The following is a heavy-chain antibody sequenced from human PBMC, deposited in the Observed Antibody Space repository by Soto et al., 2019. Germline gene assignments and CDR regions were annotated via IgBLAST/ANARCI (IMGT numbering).Heavy chain of an antibody. V-gene: IGHV3-33*01. CDR3: ARDKVVGATTRLDY. CDR2: IWYDGSNK. CDR1: GFTFNNYA. J-gene: IGHJ4*02. Sequence: QVQLVESGGGVVQPGRSLRLSCSASGFTFNNYAMHWVRQAPGKGLQWVAFIWYDGSNKYYADSVKGRFNISRDNSKNTVSLQMNSLRVEDTAMYYCARDKVVGATTRLDYWGQGTLVTVSS. D-gene: IGHD1-26*01.